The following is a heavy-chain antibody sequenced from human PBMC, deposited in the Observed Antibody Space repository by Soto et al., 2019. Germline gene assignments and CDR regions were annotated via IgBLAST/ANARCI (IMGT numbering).Heavy chain of an antibody. CDR1: GGPISSGGYY. CDR3: ASAPFHSSGWYARFRSIGAGVEYFQH. Sequence: QVQLQESGPGLVKPSQTLSLTCTVSGGPISSGGYYWNWIRQHPGKGLEWIGYIFYSGSTYYNPSLKSRVTISVDTSKNQFSLKLSSVTAADTAVYYCASAPFHSSGWYARFRSIGAGVEYFQHWGQGTLVTVSS. D-gene: IGHD6-19*01. J-gene: IGHJ1*01. V-gene: IGHV4-31*03. CDR2: IFYSGST.